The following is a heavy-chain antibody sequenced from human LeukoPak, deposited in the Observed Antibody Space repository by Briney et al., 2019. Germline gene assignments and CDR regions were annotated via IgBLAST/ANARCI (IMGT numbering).Heavy chain of an antibody. D-gene: IGHD5-18*01. CDR1: GGSFSGYY. CDR2: INHSGST. Sequence: SETLSLTCAVYGGSFSGYYWSWIRQPPGKGLEWIGEINHSGSTNYNPSLKSRVTISVDTSKNQFSLKLSSVTAADTAVYYCARHLGRGYSYGYDYYYYMDVWGKGTTVTISS. CDR3: ARHLGRGYSYGYDYYYYMDV. V-gene: IGHV4-34*01. J-gene: IGHJ6*03.